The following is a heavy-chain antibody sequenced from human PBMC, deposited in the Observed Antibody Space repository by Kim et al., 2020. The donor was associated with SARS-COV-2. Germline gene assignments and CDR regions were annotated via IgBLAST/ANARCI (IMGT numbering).Heavy chain of an antibody. V-gene: IGHV3-66*01. J-gene: IGHJ4*02. CDR1: GFTVSSNY. CDR3: ARSFLPKPPYYDFWSGPCRFDY. D-gene: IGHD3-3*01. Sequence: GVSLRLSCAASGFTVSSNYMSWVRQAPGKGLEWVSVIYSGGSTYYADSVKGRFTISRDNSKNTLYLQMNSLRAEDTAVYYCARSFLPKPPYYDFWSGPCRFDYWGQGTLVTVSS. CDR2: IYSGGST.